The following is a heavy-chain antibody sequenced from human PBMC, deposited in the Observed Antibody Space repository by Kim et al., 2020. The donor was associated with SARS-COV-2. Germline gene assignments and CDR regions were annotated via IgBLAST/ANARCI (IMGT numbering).Heavy chain of an antibody. V-gene: IGHV7-4-1*02. CDR3: ARDSRAAALDY. CDR2: P. Sequence: PTDAQGLTGRFVFSLDTSVSTAYLQISSLKAEDTAVYYCARDSRAAALDYWGQGTLVTVSS. D-gene: IGHD6-13*01. J-gene: IGHJ4*02.